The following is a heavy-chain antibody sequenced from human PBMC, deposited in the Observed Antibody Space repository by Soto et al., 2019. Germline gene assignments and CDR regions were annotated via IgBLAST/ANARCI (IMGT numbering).Heavy chain of an antibody. Sequence: SETLSLTCTVSGGSISSYYWSWIRQPPGKGLEWIGYIYYSGSTNYNPSIKSRVTISVDTSKNQFSLKLSSVTAADTAVYYCARGRIGYCSGGSCHHDYWGQGTLVTVSS. V-gene: IGHV4-59*01. CDR3: ARGRIGYCSGGSCHHDY. D-gene: IGHD2-15*01. CDR1: GGSISSYY. CDR2: IYYSGST. J-gene: IGHJ4*02.